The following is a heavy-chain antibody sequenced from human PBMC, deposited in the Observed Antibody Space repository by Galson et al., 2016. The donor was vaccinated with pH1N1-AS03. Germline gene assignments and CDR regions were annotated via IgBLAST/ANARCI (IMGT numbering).Heavy chain of an antibody. D-gene: IGHD4-17*01. J-gene: IGHJ5*02. V-gene: IGHV4-39*01. CDR2: IYYSGST. CDR1: GGSISTSSYY. CDR3: ARRVYGDYVNWFDP. Sequence: SETLSLTCTVSGGSISTSSYYWGWIRQPPGKGLEWIGSIYYSGSTYYNPSLKSRVTISVDTSKNQFSPKLSSVTAAETAVYYCARRVYGDYVNWFDPWGQGTLVTVSS.